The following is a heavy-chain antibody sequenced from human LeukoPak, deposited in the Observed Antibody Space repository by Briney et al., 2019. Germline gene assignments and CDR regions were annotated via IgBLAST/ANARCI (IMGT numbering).Heavy chain of an antibody. J-gene: IGHJ4*02. CDR3: AKDPTAMVREDYFDY. V-gene: IGHV3-30*18. CDR2: ISYDGSNK. Sequence: GGSLRLSCAASGFIFSNNAVHWVRQAPGKGLEWVAVISYDGSNKYYTDSVKGRFTISRDNSKNTLYLQMNSLRAEDTAVYYCAKDPTAMVREDYFDYWGQGTLVTVSS. CDR1: GFIFSNNA. D-gene: IGHD5-18*01.